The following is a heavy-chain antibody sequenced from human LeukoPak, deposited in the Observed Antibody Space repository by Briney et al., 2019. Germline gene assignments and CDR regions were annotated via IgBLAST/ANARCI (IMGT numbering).Heavy chain of an antibody. CDR3: ASLVGGCRSTSCPGIDY. J-gene: IGHJ4*02. D-gene: IGHD2-2*01. CDR1: GGTFSSYA. Sequence: SVKVSCKASGGTFSSYAISWVRQAPGQGLEWMGGIIPIFGTANYAQKFQGRVTITADESTSTAYMELSSLRSEDTAVYYCASLVGGCRSTSCPGIDYWGQGTLVTVSS. V-gene: IGHV1-69*13. CDR2: IIPIFGTA.